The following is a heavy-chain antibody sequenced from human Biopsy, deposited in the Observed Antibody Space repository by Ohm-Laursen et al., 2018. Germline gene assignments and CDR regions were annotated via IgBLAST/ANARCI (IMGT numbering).Heavy chain of an antibody. V-gene: IGHV4-38-2*01. CDR1: GYSISSDYR. J-gene: IGHJ4*02. Sequence: GTLSLTCAVSGYSISSDYRWGWTRQAPGKTLEWLGNIFKDGNTHYNPSLRSRLIISIDTSKNQSSLMMTSVSGADTAVYFCARVGSGWAPFDKWGPGTLVTVSS. CDR2: IFKDGNT. D-gene: IGHD6-19*01. CDR3: ARVGSGWAPFDK.